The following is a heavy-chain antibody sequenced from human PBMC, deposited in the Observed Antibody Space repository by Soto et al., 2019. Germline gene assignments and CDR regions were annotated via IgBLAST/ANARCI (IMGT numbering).Heavy chain of an antibody. CDR3: AKDAISGDGIWLMDS. Sequence: VGSLRLSCAASGFTFRNYAMTWARQAPGKGLEWVSSLLRSGSSAYYADSVRGRFTISSDTSANSLYLQMDNLRAEDTAIYYCAKDAISGDGIWLMDSWGQGTVVTVSS. CDR2: LLRSGSSA. J-gene: IGHJ5*02. CDR1: GFTFRNYA. V-gene: IGHV3-23*01. D-gene: IGHD4-17*01.